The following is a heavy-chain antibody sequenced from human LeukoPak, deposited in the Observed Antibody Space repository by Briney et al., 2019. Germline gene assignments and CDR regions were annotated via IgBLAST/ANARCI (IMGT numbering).Heavy chain of an antibody. CDR2: ISSGSSSV. D-gene: IGHD5-12*01. CDR1: GFTFSAYT. Sequence: PGGSLRLSCSASGFTFSAYTMSWVRQAPGQGLEWVSYISSGSSSVYYADSVKGRFTISRDNAKNSLYLQMNSLRAEDTAVYYCARPVDYNAGDYWGQGTLVTVSS. J-gene: IGHJ4*02. V-gene: IGHV3-48*04. CDR3: ARPVDYNAGDY.